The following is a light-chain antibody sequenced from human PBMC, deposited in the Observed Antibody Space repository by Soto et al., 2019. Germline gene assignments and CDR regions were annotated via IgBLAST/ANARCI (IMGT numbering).Light chain of an antibody. CDR3: QQYGSTPLT. J-gene: IGKJ4*01. CDR1: QSVKNNY. CDR2: DAS. V-gene: IGKV3-20*01. Sequence: EIVLKQSPDTLSLSPGERATLSCRASQSVKNNYLAWYQQKPGQAPRFLIYDASSRATGIPDRFSGSGSGTDFTLTISRLEPEDFSLYYCQQYGSTPLTFGGGTKVDI.